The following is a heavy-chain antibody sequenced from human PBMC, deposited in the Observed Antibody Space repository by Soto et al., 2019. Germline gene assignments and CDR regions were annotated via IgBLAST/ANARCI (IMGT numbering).Heavy chain of an antibody. CDR2: IIPIFGTA. Sequence: QVQLVQSGAEVKKPGSSVKVSCKASGGTFSSYAISWVRQAPGQGLEWMGGIIPIFGTANYAQKFQGRVTITADESTRTAYMEPSSLRSEDTAVYYCASHGRQLVDYYDGMDVWGQGTTVTVSS. CDR3: ASHGRQLVDYYDGMDV. CDR1: GGTFSSYA. D-gene: IGHD6-6*01. J-gene: IGHJ6*02. V-gene: IGHV1-69*12.